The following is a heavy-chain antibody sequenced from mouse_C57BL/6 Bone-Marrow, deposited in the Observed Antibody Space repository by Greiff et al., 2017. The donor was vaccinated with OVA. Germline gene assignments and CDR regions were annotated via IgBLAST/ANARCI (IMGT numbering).Heavy chain of an antibody. CDR2: IDPETGGT. D-gene: IGHD1-1*02. J-gene: IGHJ2*01. Sequence: VQLQQPGAELVRPGASVTLSCKASGYTFTDYEMHWVKQTPVHGLEWIGVIDPETGGTPYNQKFKGKAILTADKSSSTAYMELRSLTSEDSAVYYGTREVLCNYFDYWGQGTTLTVSS. CDR3: TREVLCNYFDY. V-gene: IGHV1-15*01. CDR1: GYTFTDYE.